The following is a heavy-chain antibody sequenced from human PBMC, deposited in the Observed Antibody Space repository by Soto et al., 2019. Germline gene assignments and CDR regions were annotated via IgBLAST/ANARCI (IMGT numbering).Heavy chain of an antibody. J-gene: IGHJ4*02. CDR1: GGSISSGGYS. D-gene: IGHD4-4*01. CDR2: IYHSGST. V-gene: IGHV4-30-2*01. CDR3: ARGMTTVTTLDY. Sequence: SETLSLTCAASGGSISSGGYSWSWIRQPPGKGLEWVGYIYHSGSTYYNPSLKSRVTISVDRSKNQFSLKLSSVTAADTAVYYCARGMTTVTTLDYWGQGTLVTVSS.